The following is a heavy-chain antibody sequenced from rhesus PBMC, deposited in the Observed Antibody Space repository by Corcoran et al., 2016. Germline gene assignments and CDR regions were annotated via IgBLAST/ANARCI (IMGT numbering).Heavy chain of an antibody. Sequence: QVQLQQWGEGLVKPSETLSLTCAVYGGSISSNYWSWIRQPPGKGLEWIGRIRSGGSTNYNPTLKSRVTISIETAKNQFSLKLSSVTAADTAVYYCASTYSSGWYDAFDFWGQGLRVTVSS. CDR1: GGSISSNY. CDR2: IRSGGST. V-gene: IGHV4-160*01. J-gene: IGHJ3*01. D-gene: IGHD6-31*01. CDR3: ASTYSSGWYDAFDF.